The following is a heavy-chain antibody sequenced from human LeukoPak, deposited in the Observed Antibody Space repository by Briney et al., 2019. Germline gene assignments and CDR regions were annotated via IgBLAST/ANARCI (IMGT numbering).Heavy chain of an antibody. CDR3: AAGCSSTSCYWYYYTDV. D-gene: IGHD2-2*01. J-gene: IGHJ6*03. CDR1: GGSFSGYY. Sequence: SETLSLTCAVYGGSFSGYYWSWIRQPPGKGLEWIGEINQSGSTNYNPSLESRVTISVDTSKKQFSLRLSPVTAADTAVYYCAAGCSSTSCYWYYYTDVWGKGTTVTVSS. V-gene: IGHV4-34*01. CDR2: INQSGST.